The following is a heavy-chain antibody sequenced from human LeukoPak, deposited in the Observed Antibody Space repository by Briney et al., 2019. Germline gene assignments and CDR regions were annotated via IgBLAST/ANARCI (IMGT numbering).Heavy chain of an antibody. CDR2: INPNSGGT. V-gene: IGHV1-2*02. D-gene: IGHD2-2*01. CDR3: AREEIGNCRSTSCLASRFDY. CDR1: GYTFTGYY. J-gene: IGHJ4*02. Sequence: GASVKVSCKASGYTFTGYYMHWVRHAPGQGLEWMGWINPNSGGTNYAQKFQGRVTMTRDTSISTAYMELSRLRSDDTAVYYCAREEIGNCRSTSCLASRFDYWGQGTLVTVSS.